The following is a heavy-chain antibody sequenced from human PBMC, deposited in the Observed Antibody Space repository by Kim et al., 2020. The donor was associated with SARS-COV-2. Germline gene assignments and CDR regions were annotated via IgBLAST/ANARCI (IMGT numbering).Heavy chain of an antibody. V-gene: IGHV3-73*01. CDR1: GFTFSGSA. D-gene: IGHD2-15*01. CDR3: TTGYRSGGSCYPQFDP. J-gene: IGHJ5*02. Sequence: GGSLRLSCAASGFTFSGSAMHWVRQAPGKGLEWVGRIKRKLNTYATAYAASVKGRFTIARDDSKTTAYLQMNSLQTEDTAMYYCTTGYRSGGSCYPQFDP. CDR2: IKRKLNTYAT.